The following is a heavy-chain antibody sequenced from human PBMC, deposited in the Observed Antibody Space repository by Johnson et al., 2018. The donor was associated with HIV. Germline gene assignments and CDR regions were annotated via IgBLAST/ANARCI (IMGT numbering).Heavy chain of an antibody. CDR1: GFTFSSYA. Sequence: VQLVESGGDVVQPGRSLRLSCAASGFTFSSYAMHWVRQAPGKVLEWVAVISYDGSNKYYADSVKGRFTISRDNAKNTLYLQMDSLRAEDTAVYYCTTGLMSAFDMWGQGTMVTVSS. CDR2: ISYDGSNK. CDR3: TTGLMSAFDM. J-gene: IGHJ3*02. D-gene: IGHD3-16*01. V-gene: IGHV3-30*04.